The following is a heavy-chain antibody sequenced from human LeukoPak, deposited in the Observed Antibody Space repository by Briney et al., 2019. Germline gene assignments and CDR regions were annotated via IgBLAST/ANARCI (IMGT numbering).Heavy chain of an antibody. D-gene: IGHD2-21*01. CDR1: GFTVSSNY. V-gene: IGHV3-21*01. J-gene: IGHJ6*02. CDR3: ARDSSYDYYGMDV. Sequence: PGGSLRLSCAASGFTVSSNYMSWVRQAPGKGLEWVSSISSSSSYIYYADSVKGRFTISRDNAKNSLYLQMNSLRAEDTAVYYCARDSSYDYYGMDVWGQGTTVTVSS. CDR2: ISSSSSYI.